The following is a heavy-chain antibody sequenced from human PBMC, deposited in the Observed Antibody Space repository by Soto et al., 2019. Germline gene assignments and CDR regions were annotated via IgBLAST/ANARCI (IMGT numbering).Heavy chain of an antibody. V-gene: IGHV1-69*02. Sequence: QVQVVQSGAEVKKPGSSVKVSCKASGGTFSSYTISWVRQAPGQGLEWMGRIIPILGIANYAQKFQGRVTITADKSTSTAYMELSSLRSEDTAVYYCARLGYCSGGSCGWFDPWGQGTLVTVSS. D-gene: IGHD2-15*01. CDR1: GGTFSSYT. CDR2: IIPILGIA. CDR3: ARLGYCSGGSCGWFDP. J-gene: IGHJ5*02.